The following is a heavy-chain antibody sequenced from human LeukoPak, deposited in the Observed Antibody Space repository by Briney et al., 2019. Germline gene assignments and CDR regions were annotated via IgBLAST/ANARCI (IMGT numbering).Heavy chain of an antibody. D-gene: IGHD4-17*01. CDR2: IKQDGSEK. J-gene: IGHJ4*02. CDR3: ARGQRCFDY. V-gene: IGHV3-7*01. Sequence: GGSLRLSCAASGFTFSSYWTSWVRQAPGKGLEWVANIKQDGSEKYYVDSVKGRFTISRDNAKNSLYLQMNSLRAEDTAVYYCARGQRCFDYWGQGTLVTVSS. CDR1: GFTFSSYW.